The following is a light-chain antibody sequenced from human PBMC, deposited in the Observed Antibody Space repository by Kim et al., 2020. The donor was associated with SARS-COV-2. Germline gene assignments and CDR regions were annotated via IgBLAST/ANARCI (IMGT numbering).Light chain of an antibody. Sequence: GQSGHISCSGSSSNIGTNTVNWYQQLPGTAPKLLIYTSNQRPSGVPDRFSGSKSGTSASLAISGLQSEDEGDYYCGAWDDTLKGYVFGTGTKVTVL. V-gene: IGLV1-44*01. J-gene: IGLJ1*01. CDR2: TSN. CDR1: SSNIGTNT. CDR3: GAWDDTLKGYV.